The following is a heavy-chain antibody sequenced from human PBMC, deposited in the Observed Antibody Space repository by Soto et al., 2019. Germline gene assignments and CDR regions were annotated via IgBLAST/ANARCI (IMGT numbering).Heavy chain of an antibody. CDR1: GGSISSYY. V-gene: IGHV4-59*01. CDR3: ARDHPPA. J-gene: IGHJ4*02. Sequence: QVQLQESGPGLVKPSETLSLTCTVSGGSISSYYWSWIRQPPGKGLEWIGYIYYSGRSNYNPSLTRRVTISVDTSKNQFSLKLSSVTAADTAVYYCARDHPPAWGQGTLVTVSS. CDR2: IYYSGRS.